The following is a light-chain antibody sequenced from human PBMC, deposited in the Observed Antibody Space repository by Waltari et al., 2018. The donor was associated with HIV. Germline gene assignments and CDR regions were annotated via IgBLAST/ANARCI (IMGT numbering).Light chain of an antibody. CDR1: SSDVGAYNY. CDR2: DVT. CDR3: CSYAGSSTYV. Sequence: QSALTQPASVSGSPGQSITISCTGTSSDVGAYNYVSWNQQHPGKAPKLMIYDVTKRPSGVSNRFSGSKSANTASLTISGLQAEDEADYYCCSYAGSSTYVFGSGTKVTVL. V-gene: IGLV2-23*02. J-gene: IGLJ1*01.